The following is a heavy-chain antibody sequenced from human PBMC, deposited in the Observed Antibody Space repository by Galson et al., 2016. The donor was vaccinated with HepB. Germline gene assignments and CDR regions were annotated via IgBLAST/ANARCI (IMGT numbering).Heavy chain of an antibody. CDR2: ISGNGGST. CDR3: AKVLSDSSGYYRDPFYY. Sequence: SLRLSCAASGFTFRSYAMSWVRQAPGKGLEWVSVISGNGGSTKYADSEKGRFTISRDNSKNTLYLQMNSLRAEDTAVYYCAKVLSDSSGYYRDPFYYWGQRTLVTVTS. J-gene: IGHJ4*02. V-gene: IGHV3-23*01. CDR1: GFTFRSYA. D-gene: IGHD3-22*01.